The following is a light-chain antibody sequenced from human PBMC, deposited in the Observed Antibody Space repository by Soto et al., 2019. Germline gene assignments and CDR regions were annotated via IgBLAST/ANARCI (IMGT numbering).Light chain of an antibody. CDR3: SSFTSSMTNV. CDR2: DVG. J-gene: IGLJ1*01. CDR1: SSDVGGYNS. Sequence: QSVLTQPASVSGSPGESITISCTGTSSDVGGYNSVSWYQHLPGKAPYLILFDVGVRPSGVSFRFSGSKSGNTASLTISGLQAADEADYFCSSFTSSMTNVFGSGTKVTVL. V-gene: IGLV2-14*03.